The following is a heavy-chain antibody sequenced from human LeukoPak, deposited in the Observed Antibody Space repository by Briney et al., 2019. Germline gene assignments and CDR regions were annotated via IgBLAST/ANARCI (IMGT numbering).Heavy chain of an antibody. V-gene: IGHV3-9*01. Sequence: GVSLRLSCAASGFSFDDYAMHWAPQAPGKGLEWVSRNSWNSGSIGYADSVKGRFTIHRDNARNSLYLQMNSLRAEDTALYFCARGTRSGLWYSDFDYWRQGTLVTVTA. CDR2: NSWNSGSI. CDR1: GFSFDDYA. J-gene: IGHJ4*02. CDR3: ARGTRSGLWYSDFDY. D-gene: IGHD2-21*01.